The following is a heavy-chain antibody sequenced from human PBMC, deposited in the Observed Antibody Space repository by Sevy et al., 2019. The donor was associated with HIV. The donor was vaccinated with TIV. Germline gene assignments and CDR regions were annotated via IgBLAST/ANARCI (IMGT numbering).Heavy chain of an antibody. CDR1: GFDIRSNY. V-gene: IGHV3-53*01. CDR3: ASEYCSRGSCFFDY. D-gene: IGHD2-15*01. J-gene: IGHJ4*02. CDR2: IYAGGTA. Sequence: GGSLRLSCVVSGFDIRSNYMSWVRQAPGKGLEWVSHIYAGGTAYYADSMKGRFTFSRDDSKNTVSLQMRSLRVEDLAVYYCASEYCSRGSCFFDYWGQGIQVTVSS.